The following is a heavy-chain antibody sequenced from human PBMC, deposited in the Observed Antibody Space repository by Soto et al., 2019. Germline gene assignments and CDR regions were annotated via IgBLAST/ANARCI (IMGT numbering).Heavy chain of an antibody. D-gene: IGHD3-10*01. CDR3: ARMVRGSNIDYYHYIXV. V-gene: IGHV1-18*01. CDR2: ISANSGDT. CDR1: GYSFTSHG. J-gene: IGHJ6*03. Sequence: ASVKVSCKASGYSFTSHGISWVRQAPGQGLEWMGWISANSGDTNYAQKLQGRVTVTTDTSTSTAYLELRSLRSEDTAVYYCARMVRGSNIDYYHYIXVWGKGTTVXVSS.